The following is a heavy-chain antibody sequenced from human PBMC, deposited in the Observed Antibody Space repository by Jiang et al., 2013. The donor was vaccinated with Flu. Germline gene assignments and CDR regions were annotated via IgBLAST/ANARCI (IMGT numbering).Heavy chain of an antibody. CDR1: GYTFTSYG. CDR3: ARDSGSYLAHSSGFDY. J-gene: IGHJ4*02. D-gene: IGHD1-26*01. CDR2: ISAYNGNT. V-gene: IGHV1-18*04. Sequence: SVKVSCKASGYTFTSYGISWVRQAPGQGLEWMGWISAYNGNTNYAQKLQGRVTMTTDTSTSTAYMELRSLRSDDTAVYYCARDSGSYLAHSSGFDYWGQGTLVTVSS.